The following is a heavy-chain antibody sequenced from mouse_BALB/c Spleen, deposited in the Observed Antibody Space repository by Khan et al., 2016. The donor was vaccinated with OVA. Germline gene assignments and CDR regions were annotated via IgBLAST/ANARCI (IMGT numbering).Heavy chain of an antibody. CDR1: GYIFTSYR. J-gene: IGHJ2*01. Sequence: VQLQESGAELVRPGASVKLSCKTSGYIFTSYRIHWVKQRSGQGLEWIARIYPGTDNTYYNEKFKDKATLTAAKSSSTAYMQLSSLNSEDSAVYFCAREEALYYFDYWGQGTTLTVSS. CDR2: IYPGTDNT. CDR3: AREEALYYFDY. D-gene: IGHD6-1*01. V-gene: IGHV1S132*01.